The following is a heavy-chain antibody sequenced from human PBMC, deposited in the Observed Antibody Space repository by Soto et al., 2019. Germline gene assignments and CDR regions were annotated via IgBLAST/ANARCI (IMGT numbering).Heavy chain of an antibody. Sequence: GASVKVSCKASGFTFTSSAVQWVRQARGQRLEWIGWIVVGSGNTNYAQKFQERVTITRDMSTSTAYMELSSLRSEDTAVYYCAAPDGSHDSGRFDYWGRGTLVTVSS. CDR2: IVVGSGNT. V-gene: IGHV1-58*01. D-gene: IGHD1-26*01. CDR3: AAPDGSHDSGRFDY. J-gene: IGHJ4*02. CDR1: GFTFTSSA.